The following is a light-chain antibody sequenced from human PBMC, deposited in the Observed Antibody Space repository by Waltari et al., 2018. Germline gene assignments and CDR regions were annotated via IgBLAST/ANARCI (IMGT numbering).Light chain of an antibody. CDR1: QSLVSSY. CDR3: QQYLSSTRT. V-gene: IGKV3-20*01. J-gene: IGKJ2*01. Sequence: ELVLTQSPGTLSLSPGERATLPCRASQSLVSSYLAWYQQKPGQAPRLLMYDVSSRATGIPDRFSGSGSGTEFTLTISRLEPEDSAVYYCQQYLSSTRTFGQGTKLEIK. CDR2: DVS.